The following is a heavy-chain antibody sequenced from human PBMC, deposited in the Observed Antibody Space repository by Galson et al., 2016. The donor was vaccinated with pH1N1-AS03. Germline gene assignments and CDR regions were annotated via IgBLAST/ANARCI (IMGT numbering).Heavy chain of an antibody. D-gene: IGHD2-8*02. V-gene: IGHV3-7*01. CDR2: IKEDGSEK. Sequence: SLRLSCAASGFMFSKYWMNWVRQAPGKGLEWVANIKEDGSEKDHVDSVKGRFTISRDNSNNTVSLEMSSLRAEDTAVYYCVTGNQNYFDYWGQGTLVTVSS. J-gene: IGHJ4*02. CDR1: GFMFSKYW. CDR3: VTGNQNYFDY.